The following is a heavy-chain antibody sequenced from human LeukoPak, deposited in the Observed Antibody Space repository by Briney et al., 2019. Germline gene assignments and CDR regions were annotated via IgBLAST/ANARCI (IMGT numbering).Heavy chain of an antibody. CDR1: GFTFSSYA. CDR2: ISGSGGST. V-gene: IGHV3-23*01. CDR3: AKDPALYYGSGSYYRDWFDP. D-gene: IGHD3-10*01. Sequence: PGGSLRLSCAASGFTFSSYAMSWVRQAPGKGLEWVSAISGSGGSTYYADSVKGRFTISRDNSKNTLYLQMNSLRAEDTAVYYCAKDPALYYGSGSYYRDWFDPWGQGTLVTVSS. J-gene: IGHJ5*02.